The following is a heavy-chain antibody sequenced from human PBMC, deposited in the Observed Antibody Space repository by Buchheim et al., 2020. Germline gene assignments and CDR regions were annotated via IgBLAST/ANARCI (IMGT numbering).Heavy chain of an antibody. CDR1: GFTFSSYS. V-gene: IGHV3-48*01. Sequence: EVQLVESGGGLVQPGGSLRLSCVVSGFTFSSYSMNWVRQAPGKGLEWVSYISSSGSPIYYADSVKGRFTISRDNAKDSLYLQMNSLRAEDTAVYFCARVNWHLDYWGQGTL. J-gene: IGHJ4*02. CDR3: ARVNWHLDY. D-gene: IGHD1-1*01. CDR2: ISSSGSPI.